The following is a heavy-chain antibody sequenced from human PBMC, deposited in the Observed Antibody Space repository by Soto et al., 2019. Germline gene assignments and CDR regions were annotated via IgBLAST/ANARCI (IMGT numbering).Heavy chain of an antibody. CDR2: INPNSGGT. CDR1: GYTFTGYY. CDR3: ARAYHDSEEGYCISTSCYEFDY. D-gene: IGHD2-2*01. Sequence: ASVTVSCKASGYTFTGYYMHWVRQAPGQGLEWMGWINPNSGGTNYAQKFQGWVTMTRDTSISTAYMELSRLRSDDTAVYYCARAYHDSEEGYCISTSCYEFDYWGQGTLVTVSS. V-gene: IGHV1-2*04. J-gene: IGHJ4*02.